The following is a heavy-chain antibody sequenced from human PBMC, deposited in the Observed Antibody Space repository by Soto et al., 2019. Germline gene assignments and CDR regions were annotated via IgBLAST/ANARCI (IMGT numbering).Heavy chain of an antibody. CDR2: IKEDGSQK. V-gene: IGHV3-7*01. CDR3: ARHGNYFFDY. Sequence: GGSLRLSCAASGLTFSSYWMSWVRQAPGKGLECVANIKEDGSQKNYVDSLKGRFTISRDNAKNSLYLQMNSLRVEDTAVYYCARHGNYFFDYWGQGSLVTVSS. D-gene: IGHD1-1*01. J-gene: IGHJ4*02. CDR1: GLTFSSYW.